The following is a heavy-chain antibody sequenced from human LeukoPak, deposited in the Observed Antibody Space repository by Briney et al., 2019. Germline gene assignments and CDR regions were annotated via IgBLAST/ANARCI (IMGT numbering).Heavy chain of an antibody. CDR2: IKQDGSEK. CDR1: RFTFNSYW. CDR3: ASQSYGLFAY. J-gene: IGHJ4*02. Sequence: GGSLRLSCAASRFTFNSYWMSWVRQAPGKGLEWVANIKQDGSEKYYVDSVKGRFTISRDNAKNSLYLEMNSLSAEDTAVYYCASQSYGLFAYWGQGTLVTVSS. D-gene: IGHD3-10*01. V-gene: IGHV3-7*01.